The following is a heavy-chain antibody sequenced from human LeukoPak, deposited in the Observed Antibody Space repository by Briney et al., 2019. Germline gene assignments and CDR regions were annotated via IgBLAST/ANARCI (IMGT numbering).Heavy chain of an antibody. Sequence: PSETLSLTCAVSGGSISSSNWWSWVRQPPGKGLEWIGEIYHSGSTNYNPSLKSRVTISVDKSKNQFSLKLSSVTAADTAVYYCASAYCSSTSCLLGQGYYFDYWGRGTLVTVSS. CDR3: ASAYCSSTSCLLGQGYYFDY. D-gene: IGHD2-2*01. CDR2: IYHSGST. CDR1: GGSISSSNW. V-gene: IGHV4-4*02. J-gene: IGHJ4*02.